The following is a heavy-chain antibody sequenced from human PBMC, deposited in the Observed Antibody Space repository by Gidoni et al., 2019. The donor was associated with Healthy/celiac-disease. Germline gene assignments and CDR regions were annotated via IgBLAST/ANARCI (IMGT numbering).Heavy chain of an antibody. D-gene: IGHD2-2*02. CDR2: INPNRGGT. J-gene: IGHJ3*02. CDR1: GYTFTGSY. Sequence: QVQLVQSGAEVKKPGASVKVYCKASGYTFTGSYIHSVRQAPGQWLAWMGWINPNRGGTNYAQKCRGRVTMTRDTAISTAYMELSRLRSDDTAVYYCARAIVPAAIRPGGAAAGHDAFDIWGQGTMVTVSS. CDR3: ARAIVPAAIRPGGAAAGHDAFDI. V-gene: IGHV1-2*02.